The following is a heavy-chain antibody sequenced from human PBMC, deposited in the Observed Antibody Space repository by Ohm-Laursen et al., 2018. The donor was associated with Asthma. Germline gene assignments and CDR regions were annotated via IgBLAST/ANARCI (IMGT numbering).Heavy chain of an antibody. V-gene: IGHV1-69*13. CDR2: IIPIFGTA. CDR1: GGTFSSYA. Sequence: VKISCKASGGTFSSYAISWVRQAPGQGLEWMGGIIPIFGTANYAQKFQGRVTITADESTSTAYMELSSLRSEDTAVYYCARGDYYDSSGYFVFDYWGQGTLVTVSS. J-gene: IGHJ4*02. CDR3: ARGDYYDSSGYFVFDY. D-gene: IGHD3-22*01.